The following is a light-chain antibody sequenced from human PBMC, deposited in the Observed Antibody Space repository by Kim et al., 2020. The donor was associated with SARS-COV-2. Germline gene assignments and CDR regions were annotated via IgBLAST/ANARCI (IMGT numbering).Light chain of an antibody. Sequence: DIQMTQSPSTLSASVGDRVMITCRASQSISSWLAWYQQKPGKAPKLLIYKASSLKSGVPSRFSGSGSGTEFTLTISSLQPDDFATYYCHQYNSYPYTFGQGTKLEI. V-gene: IGKV1-5*03. J-gene: IGKJ2*01. CDR2: KAS. CDR3: HQYNSYPYT. CDR1: QSISSW.